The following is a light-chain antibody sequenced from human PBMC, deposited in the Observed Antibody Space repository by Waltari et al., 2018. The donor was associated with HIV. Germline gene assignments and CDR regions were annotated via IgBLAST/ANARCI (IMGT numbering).Light chain of an antibody. Sequence: FMLTQPHSVSASQGKTMTLPCTRCNGTNVSTPAPWYQQRPGGSPTTVIFDDNQRPSGVSDRFSGSIDTSSDSASLTIVGLRTEDEADYYCQSFDADSQVFGGGTRLTVL. CDR1: NGTNVSTP. V-gene: IGLV6-57*01. CDR3: QSFDADSQV. CDR2: DDN. J-gene: IGLJ2*01.